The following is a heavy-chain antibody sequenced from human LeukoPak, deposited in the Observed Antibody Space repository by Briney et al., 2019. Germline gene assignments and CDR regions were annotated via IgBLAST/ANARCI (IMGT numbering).Heavy chain of an antibody. CDR2: IYHSGST. V-gene: IGHV4-38-2*02. Sequence: PSETLSLTCTVSGYSISSGYYWGWIRQPPGKGLEWIGSIYHSGSTYYNPSLKSRVTISVDTSKNQFSPKLSSVTAADTAVYYCARNYYDSSGYYHVFDYWGQGTLVTVSS. D-gene: IGHD3-22*01. CDR3: ARNYYDSSGYYHVFDY. J-gene: IGHJ4*02. CDR1: GYSISSGYY.